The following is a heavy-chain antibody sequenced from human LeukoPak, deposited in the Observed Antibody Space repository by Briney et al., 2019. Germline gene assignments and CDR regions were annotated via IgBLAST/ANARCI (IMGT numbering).Heavy chain of an antibody. CDR3: ARPLASGSVPSWFYYGLDV. V-gene: IGHV3-21*01. CDR2: ISGDSRYI. D-gene: IGHD3-10*01. Sequence: AGGSLRLSCAASGFTFSSYSMNWVRQAPGKGLEWVSAISGDSRYIYYADSVRGRFTISRDNSENTLYLQMNSLRAEDTAVYYCARPLASGSVPSWFYYGLDVWGQGTTVTVSS. CDR1: GFTFSSYS. J-gene: IGHJ6*02.